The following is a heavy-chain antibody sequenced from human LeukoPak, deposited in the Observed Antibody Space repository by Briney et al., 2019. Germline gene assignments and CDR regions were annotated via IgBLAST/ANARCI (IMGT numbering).Heavy chain of an antibody. D-gene: IGHD3-22*01. Sequence: GESLKISCKGSGYSFTTYWIGWVREMPGKGLEWMGVIYPGDSDTRYRPSFQGQVTISADKSINTAYLQWSSLKASDTAMYYCARPTFDTMIVVAGGAFDIWGQGTMVTVSS. CDR1: GYSFTTYW. CDR2: IYPGDSDT. J-gene: IGHJ3*02. V-gene: IGHV5-51*01. CDR3: ARPTFDTMIVVAGGAFDI.